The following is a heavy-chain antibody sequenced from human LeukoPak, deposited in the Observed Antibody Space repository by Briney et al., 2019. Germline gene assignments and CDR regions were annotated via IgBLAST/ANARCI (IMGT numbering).Heavy chain of an antibody. J-gene: IGHJ5*02. V-gene: IGHV4-38-2*02. Sequence: SETLSLTCTVSGYSISSGYYWGWIRQPPGKGLEWIGSIYHSGSTYYNPSLKSRVTISVDTSKNQFSLKLSSVTAADTAVYYCARDRPPERGFDYGDYLNWFDPWGQGTLVTVSS. CDR1: GYSISSGYY. CDR3: ARDRPPERGFDYGDYLNWFDP. CDR2: IYHSGST. D-gene: IGHD4-17*01.